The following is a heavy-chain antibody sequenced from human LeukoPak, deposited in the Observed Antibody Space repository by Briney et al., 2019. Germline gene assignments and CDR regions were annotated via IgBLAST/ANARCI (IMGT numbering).Heavy chain of an antibody. J-gene: IGHJ6*03. Sequence: GGSLRLSCAASGFSLSNYGMHWVRQAPGKGLEWVAALSYDGNTKHYADSVKGRFTISRDISKNTFYLQMNSLTAEDTAVYYCARDHRPEIQYYYMDVWGKGTTVAVSS. CDR1: GFSLSNYG. CDR3: ARDHRPEIQYYYMDV. V-gene: IGHV3-33*01. D-gene: IGHD1-14*01. CDR2: LSYDGNTK.